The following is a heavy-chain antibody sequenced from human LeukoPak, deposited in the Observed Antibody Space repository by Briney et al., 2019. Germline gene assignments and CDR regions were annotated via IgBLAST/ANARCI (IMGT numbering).Heavy chain of an antibody. J-gene: IGHJ6*03. V-gene: IGHV3-30*04. CDR1: GFTFSTYA. CDR2: IPYGGSNK. Sequence: GGSLRLSCAASGFTFSTYAMHWVRQAPGKGLEWVAVIPYGGSNKYYADSVKGRFTISRENSKNRLYLQMNSLRAEDTAVYYCARDASDDYGDYMDVWGKGTTVTVSS. CDR3: ARDASDDYGDYMDV. D-gene: IGHD4-17*01.